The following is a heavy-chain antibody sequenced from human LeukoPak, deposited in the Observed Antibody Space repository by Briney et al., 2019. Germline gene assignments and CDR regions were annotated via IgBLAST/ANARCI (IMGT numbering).Heavy chain of an antibody. CDR3: AKRYSSSSWTAAFDP. D-gene: IGHD2-2*01. V-gene: IGHV3-23*01. J-gene: IGHJ5*02. Sequence: GGSLRLSCAASGFTFSSYAMAWVRQTPGRGLEWVSGISGSGDGTYYADSVKGRFTISRDNSKNTLYLQINSLGAEDTAVYYCAKRYSSSSWTAAFDPWGQGTLVTVSS. CDR1: GFTFSSYA. CDR2: ISGSGDGT.